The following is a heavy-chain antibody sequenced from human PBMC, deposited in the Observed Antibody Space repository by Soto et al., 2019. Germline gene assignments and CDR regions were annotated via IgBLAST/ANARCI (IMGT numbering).Heavy chain of an antibody. V-gene: IGHV4-30-4*01. J-gene: IGHJ6*02. Sequence: PSETLSLTCAVSGGSISSGDYYRSWIRHPPGKGLEWIGYIYYSGSTYYNPSLKSRVTISVDTSKNQFSLKLSSVTAADTAVYYCARVPLEKYYYGSGSPFGGMDVWGQGTTVTVSS. CDR3: ARVPLEKYYYGSGSPFGGMDV. D-gene: IGHD3-10*01. CDR2: IYYSGST. CDR1: GGSISSGDYY.